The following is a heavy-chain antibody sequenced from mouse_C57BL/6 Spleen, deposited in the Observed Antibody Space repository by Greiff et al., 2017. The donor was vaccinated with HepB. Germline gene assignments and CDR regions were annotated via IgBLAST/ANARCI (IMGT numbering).Heavy chain of an antibody. Sequence: VQLKQSGPELVKPGASVKIPCKASGYTFTDYNMDWVKQSHGKSLEWIGDINPNNGGTIYNQKFKGKATLTVDKSSSTAYMELRSLTSEDTAVYYCARDDYGSSGFAYWGQGTLVTVSA. CDR2: INPNNGGT. V-gene: IGHV1-18*01. J-gene: IGHJ3*01. CDR1: GYTFTDYN. CDR3: ARDDYGSSGFAY. D-gene: IGHD1-1*01.